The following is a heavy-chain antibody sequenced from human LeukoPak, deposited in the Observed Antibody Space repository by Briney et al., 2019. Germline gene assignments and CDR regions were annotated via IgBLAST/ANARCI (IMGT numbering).Heavy chain of an antibody. CDR3: ARPRGGSGYTDAFDI. D-gene: IGHD3-22*01. CDR2: MNPNSGHT. J-gene: IGHJ3*02. Sequence: GASVKVSCKASRYTFTSYDLNWVRQATGQGLEWMGWMNPNSGHTGSAQKFQGRVTMTRDTSISTAYMELSSLRSEDTAVYYCARPRGGSGYTDAFDIWGQGTMVTVSS. V-gene: IGHV1-8*01. CDR1: RYTFTSYD.